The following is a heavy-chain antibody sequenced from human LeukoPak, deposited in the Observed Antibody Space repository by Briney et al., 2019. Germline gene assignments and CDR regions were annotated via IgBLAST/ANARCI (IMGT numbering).Heavy chain of an antibody. V-gene: IGHV4-59*01. D-gene: IGHD6-19*01. J-gene: IGHJ4*02. CDR1: GGSISSYY. CDR2: IYYSGST. CDR3: ARLSGVAVAGSGFDY. Sequence: SETLSLTCTVSGGSISSYYWSWIRQPPGKGLEWIGYIYYSGSTNYNPSPKSRVTISVGTSKNQFSLKLSSVTAADTAVYYCARLSGVAVAGSGFDYWGQGTLVTVSS.